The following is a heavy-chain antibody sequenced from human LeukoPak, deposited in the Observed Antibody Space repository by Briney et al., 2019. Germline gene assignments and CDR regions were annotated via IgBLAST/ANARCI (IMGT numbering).Heavy chain of an antibody. Sequence: PSETLSLTCTVSGGSISSYYWSWIRQPPGKGLEWIGYIYYSRSTNYNPSLKSRVTISVDTSKNQFSLKLSSVTAADTAVYYCARQDDYGDPVGGMDVWGQGTTVTVSS. D-gene: IGHD4-17*01. J-gene: IGHJ6*02. CDR1: GGSISSYY. V-gene: IGHV4-59*08. CDR2: IYYSRST. CDR3: ARQDDYGDPVGGMDV.